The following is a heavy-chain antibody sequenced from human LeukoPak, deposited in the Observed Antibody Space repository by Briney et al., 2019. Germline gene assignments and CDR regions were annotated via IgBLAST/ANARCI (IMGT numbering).Heavy chain of an antibody. CDR2: INPSGGST. J-gene: IGHJ4*02. Sequence: ASVKVSCKASGYTFTSYYIHWVRQAPGQGLEWMGIINPSGGSTSYAQKFQGRVTMTRDTSTSTVYMELSSLRSEDTAVYYCARGYGVRGVIIRPIGYWGQGTLVTVSS. CDR1: GYTFTSYY. CDR3: ARGYGVRGVIIRPIGY. V-gene: IGHV1-46*01. D-gene: IGHD3-10*01.